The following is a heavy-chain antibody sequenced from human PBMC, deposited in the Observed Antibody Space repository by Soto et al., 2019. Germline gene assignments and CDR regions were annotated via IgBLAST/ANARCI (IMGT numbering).Heavy chain of an antibody. D-gene: IGHD3-22*01. J-gene: IGHJ4*02. V-gene: IGHV4-31*03. CDR3: ARGRLARDSSGYYYFDY. CDR1: GGSISSGAYY. CDR2: IYYSGST. Sequence: QVQLQESGPGLVKPSQTLSLTCTVSGGSISSGAYYWSWIRQHPGKGLEWIGYIYYSGSTYYNPSLKSRVTIPVDTSKNQFSLKLSSVTAADTAVYYCARGRLARDSSGYYYFDYWGQGTLVTVSS.